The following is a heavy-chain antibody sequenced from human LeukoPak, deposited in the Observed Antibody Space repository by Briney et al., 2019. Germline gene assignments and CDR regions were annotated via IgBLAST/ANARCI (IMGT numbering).Heavy chain of an antibody. D-gene: IGHD6-19*01. CDR3: ARPVLLSEQWLDAFDI. Sequence: PSETLSLTCTVSGGSISNSGYYWGWIRQPPGKGLQWIGSIYYSGITYYNPSLKSRVAMSVDTSMNQFSLKLSSVTAADTAVYYCARPVLLSEQWLDAFDIWGQGTMVTVSS. CDR2: IYYSGIT. V-gene: IGHV4-39*01. CDR1: GGSISNSGYY. J-gene: IGHJ3*02.